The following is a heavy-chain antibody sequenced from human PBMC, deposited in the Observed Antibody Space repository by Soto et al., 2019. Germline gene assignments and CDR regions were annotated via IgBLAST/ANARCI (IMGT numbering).Heavy chain of an antibody. CDR2: INHTGGT. CDR3: ATRITVFGLLIPPFDP. J-gene: IGHJ5*02. V-gene: IGHV4-34*01. D-gene: IGHD3-3*01. CDR1: GGSVNGYY. Sequence: SETLSLTCAVYGGSVNGYYWNWIRQPPGKGLEWTGEINHTGGTHYNPSLKSRVTMSVDTSKNQFSLRLSSVTAADTAIYYCATRITVFGLLIPPFDPWGQRTSVPAPS.